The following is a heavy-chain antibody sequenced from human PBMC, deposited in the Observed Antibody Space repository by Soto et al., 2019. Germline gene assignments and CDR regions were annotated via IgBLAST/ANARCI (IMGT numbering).Heavy chain of an antibody. CDR1: GFTVSSNY. CDR2: IYSGGST. V-gene: IGHV3-66*01. CDR3: ARDSIAAAGIDDY. Sequence: PGGSLRLSCAASGFTVSSNYMSWVRQAPGKGLEWVSVIYSGGSTYYADSVKGRFTISRDNSKNTLYPQMNSLRAEDTAVYYCARDSIAAAGIDDYWGQGTLVNVSS. J-gene: IGHJ4*02. D-gene: IGHD6-13*01.